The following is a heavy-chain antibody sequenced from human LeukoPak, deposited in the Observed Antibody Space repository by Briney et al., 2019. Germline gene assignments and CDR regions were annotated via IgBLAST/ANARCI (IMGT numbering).Heavy chain of an antibody. CDR3: ARAYYDSSGYPFYYYYYYMDV. Sequence: SETLSLTCTVSGGSISSYYWSWIRQPPGKGLEWIGYIYYSGSTNYNPSLKSRVSISVDTSKNQFSLKLRSVTAADTAVYYCARAYYDSSGYPFYYYYYYMDVWGKGTTVIVSS. D-gene: IGHD3-22*01. V-gene: IGHV4-59*01. CDR1: GGSISSYY. CDR2: IYYSGST. J-gene: IGHJ6*03.